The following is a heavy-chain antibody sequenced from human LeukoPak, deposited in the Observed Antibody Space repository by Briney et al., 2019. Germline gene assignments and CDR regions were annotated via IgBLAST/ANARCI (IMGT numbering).Heavy chain of an antibody. V-gene: IGHV3-7*01. CDR1: GFTFSSYW. Sequence: PGGSLRLSCAASGFTFSSYWMNWVRQAPGKGLEWVANIKQDGSEKYYVDSVKGRFTISRDNAKNSLYLQMNSLRAEDTAVYYCARVKGGGYFDYWGQGTLVTVSS. CDR3: ARVKGGGYFDY. CDR2: IKQDGSEK. J-gene: IGHJ4*02. D-gene: IGHD4-23*01.